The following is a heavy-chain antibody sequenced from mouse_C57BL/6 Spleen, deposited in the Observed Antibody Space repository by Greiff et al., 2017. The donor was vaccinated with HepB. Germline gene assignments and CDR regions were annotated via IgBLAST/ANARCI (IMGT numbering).Heavy chain of an antibody. CDR2: IDPENGDT. V-gene: IGHV14-4*01. CDR3: TPRDYAMDY. CDR1: GFNIKDDY. D-gene: IGHD6-1*01. Sequence: EVMLVESGAELVRPGASVKLSCTASGFNIKDDYMHWVKQRPEQGLEWIGWIDPENGDTEYASKFQGKATITADTSSNTAYLQLSSLTSEDTAVYYCTPRDYAMDYWGQGTSVTVSS. J-gene: IGHJ4*01.